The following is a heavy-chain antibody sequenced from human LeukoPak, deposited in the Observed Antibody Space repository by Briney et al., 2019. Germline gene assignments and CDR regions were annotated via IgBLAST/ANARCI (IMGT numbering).Heavy chain of an antibody. J-gene: IGHJ4*02. D-gene: IGHD5-18*01. CDR3: ASDGVPWIQLLLVDY. CDR2: ISSSSSYI. CDR1: GFTFSSYS. Sequence: PGGSLRLYCAASGFTFSSYSMNWVRQAPGKGLEWVSSISSSSSYIYYADSVKGRFTISRDNAKNSLYLQMNSLRAEDTAVYYCASDGVPWIQLLLVDYWGQGNLVTVSS. V-gene: IGHV3-21*01.